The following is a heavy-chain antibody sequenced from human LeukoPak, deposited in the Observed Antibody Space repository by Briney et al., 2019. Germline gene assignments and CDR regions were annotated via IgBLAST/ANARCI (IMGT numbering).Heavy chain of an antibody. CDR2: INHSGST. CDR1: GGSFSGYY. V-gene: IGHV4-34*01. CDR3: ARCRRFPTTVTTTIDY. D-gene: IGHD4-17*01. Sequence: PSETLSLTCAAYGGSFSGYYWSWIRQPPGKGLEWIGEINHSGSTNYNPSLKSRVTISVDTSKNQFSLKLSSVTAADTAVYYCARCRRFPTTVTTTIDYWGQGTLVTVSS. J-gene: IGHJ4*02.